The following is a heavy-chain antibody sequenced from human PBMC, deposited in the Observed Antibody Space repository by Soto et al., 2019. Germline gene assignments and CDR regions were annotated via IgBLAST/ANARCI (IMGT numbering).Heavy chain of an antibody. CDR1: GDSVSSNSAA. V-gene: IGHV6-1*01. Sequence: QIQLQQSGPGLVKPSQTLSLTCAISGDSVSSNSAAWHWIRQSPSRGLEWLGRTYYRSKWYNDYAVSVKSXXTXNXXTSKNQFSLQVNSVTPEDTAVYYCARSMAGRPIDYWGQGTLVTVSS. CDR2: TYYRSKWYN. D-gene: IGHD6-19*01. J-gene: IGHJ4*02. CDR3: ARSMAGRPIDY.